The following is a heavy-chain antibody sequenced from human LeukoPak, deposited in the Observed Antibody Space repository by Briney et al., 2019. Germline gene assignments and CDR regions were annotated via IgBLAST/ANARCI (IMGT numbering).Heavy chain of an antibody. CDR1: GFTFSSYA. D-gene: IGHD2-2*01. J-gene: IGHJ4*02. Sequence: GLSLRLSCSASGFTFSSYAMHWVRQAPGKGLEYVSAVSIDGGSTYYADSVTGRFTISRDNSKNTLYLQMSSLRPEDTAVYYCAGYCASATCYDDYWGQGTLVTVSS. V-gene: IGHV3-64D*06. CDR3: AGYCASATCYDDY. CDR2: VSIDGGST.